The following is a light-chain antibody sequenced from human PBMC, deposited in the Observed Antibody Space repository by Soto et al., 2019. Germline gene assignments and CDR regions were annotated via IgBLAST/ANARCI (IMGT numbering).Light chain of an antibody. V-gene: IGLV2-14*03. Sequence: QSALTQPASVSGSPGQSITISCTGTSSDVGGYDHVSWYQQHPGKAPKLIIYDVTVRPSGISPRFSGSKSDNTASLAVSGLQPEDEADYYCSSYTNKDTRLFGGGTKVTVL. CDR1: SSDVGGYDH. J-gene: IGLJ3*02. CDR3: SSYTNKDTRL. CDR2: DVT.